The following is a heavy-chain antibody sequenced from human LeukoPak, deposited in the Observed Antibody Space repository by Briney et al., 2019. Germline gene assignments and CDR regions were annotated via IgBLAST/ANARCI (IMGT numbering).Heavy chain of an antibody. V-gene: IGHV1-18*01. CDR3: ARESSSGWGDNYYYGMDV. Sequence: ASVKVSCKASGYTFTSYAISLVRQAPGQGLEWIGWISAYTGNTNYAQNVQGRVTMTTDTSTTTAYMELRSLRPDDTGMYYCARESSSGWGDNYYYGMDVWGPGTTVTVS. CDR1: GYTFTSYA. D-gene: IGHD6-19*01. CDR2: ISAYTGNT. J-gene: IGHJ6*02.